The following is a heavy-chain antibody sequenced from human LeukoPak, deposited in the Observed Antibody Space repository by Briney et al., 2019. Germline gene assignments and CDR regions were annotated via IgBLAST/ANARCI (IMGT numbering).Heavy chain of an antibody. CDR2: INHSGST. D-gene: IGHD3-3*01. CDR1: GGSFSGYY. V-gene: IGHV4-34*01. Sequence: SETLSLTCAVYGGSFSGYYWSWIRQPPGKGLEWIGEINHSGSTNYNPSLKSRVTISVDTSKNQFSLKLSSVTAADTAVYYCARDRITIFGVVINYYCYGMDVWGQGTTVTVSS. J-gene: IGHJ6*01. CDR3: ARDRITIFGVVINYYCYGMDV.